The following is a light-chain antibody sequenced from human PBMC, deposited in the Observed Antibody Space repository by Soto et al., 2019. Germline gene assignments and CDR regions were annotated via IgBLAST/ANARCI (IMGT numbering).Light chain of an antibody. J-gene: IGKJ2*01. CDR3: QQYASSTYT. CDR1: QSVSSNH. CDR2: GAS. V-gene: IGKV3-20*01. Sequence: EIVLTQSPGSLSLSPRETATLSCRASQSVSSNHLAWYQQKPGQAPRLLIYGASRRATGIPDRFSGSGSGTDFTLTISRLEPEDFAMYYCQQYASSTYTFGQGTKVEIK.